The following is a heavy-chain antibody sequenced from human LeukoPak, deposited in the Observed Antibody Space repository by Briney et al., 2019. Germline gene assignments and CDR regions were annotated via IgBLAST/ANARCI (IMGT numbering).Heavy chain of an antibody. CDR1: GGSFSGYS. D-gene: IGHD3-10*01. CDR2: INHSGST. CDR3: ARTPMVRGVPNWFDP. V-gene: IGHV4-34*01. J-gene: IGHJ5*02. Sequence: SETLSLTCAVYGGSFSGYSWSWIRQPPGRGLEWIGEINHSGSTNYNPSLKSRVTISVDTSKNQFSLKLSSVTAADTAVYYCARTPMVRGVPNWFDPWGQGTLVTVSS.